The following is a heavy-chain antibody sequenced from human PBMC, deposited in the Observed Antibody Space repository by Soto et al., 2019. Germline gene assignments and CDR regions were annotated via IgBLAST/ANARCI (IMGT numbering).Heavy chain of an antibody. CDR2: IYYSGIT. Sequence: TLSLTCPILRCSIHSFYWRWIRQPPGKGLELIGYIYYSGITNYTPSLKSRVTISVDTSKNQFSLKLSSVTAADTAVYYCARYKSNYYYGMDVWGQGTTVTVS. V-gene: IGHV4-59*01. D-gene: IGHD1-20*01. CDR1: RCSIHSFY. CDR3: ARYKSNYYYGMDV. J-gene: IGHJ6*02.